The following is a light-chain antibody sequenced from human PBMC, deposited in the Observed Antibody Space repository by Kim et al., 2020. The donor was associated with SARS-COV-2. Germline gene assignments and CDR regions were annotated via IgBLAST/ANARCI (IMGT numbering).Light chain of an antibody. CDR1: SGHSSYA. J-gene: IGLJ3*02. CDR2: VNSDGSH. V-gene: IGLV4-69*01. Sequence: QPVLTQSPSASASLGASVKLTCTLSSGHSSYAIAWHQQQPEKGPRYLMNVNSDGSHSKGHGIPDRFSGSSSGAERYLSISSVQSEDEADYYCQTWGTGIGVFGGGTKLTVL. CDR3: QTWGTGIGV.